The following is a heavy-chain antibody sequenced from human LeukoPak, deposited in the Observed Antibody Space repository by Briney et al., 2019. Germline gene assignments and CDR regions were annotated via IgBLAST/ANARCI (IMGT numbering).Heavy chain of an antibody. CDR1: GFTFGSCW. V-gene: IGHV3-7*01. J-gene: IGHJ6*02. D-gene: IGHD5/OR15-5a*01. CDR2: INQDGSQK. CDR3: ARPLRAPPRPYYYYYGMDV. Sequence: GGSLRLSCAASGFTFGSCWMNWVRQTPGKGLEWVANINQDGSQKFYVDSVKGRFTISRDNANNSLYLQMNSLRAEDTAVYYCARPLRAPPRPYYYYYGMDVWGQGTTVTVSS.